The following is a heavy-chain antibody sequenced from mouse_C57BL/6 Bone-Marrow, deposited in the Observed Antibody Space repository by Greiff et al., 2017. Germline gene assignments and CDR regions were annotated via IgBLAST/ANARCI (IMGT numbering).Heavy chain of an antibody. CDR2: IYPGSGST. J-gene: IGHJ1*03. Sequence: VQLQQPGAELVKPGASVKMSCKASGYTFTSYWINWVKQRPGQGLEWIGDIYPGSGSTNYNEKFKSKATLTVDTSSSTAYMQLSSLTSEDSAVYFCASPYSINYWYFAVWGTGPTVTVSS. V-gene: IGHV1-55*01. CDR1: GYTFTSYW. CDR3: ASPYSINYWYFAV. D-gene: IGHD2-5*01.